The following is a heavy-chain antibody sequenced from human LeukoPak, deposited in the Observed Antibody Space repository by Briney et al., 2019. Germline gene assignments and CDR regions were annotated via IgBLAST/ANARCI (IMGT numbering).Heavy chain of an antibody. CDR2: IYYSGST. CDR3: ARQSSGRSYGSGSSPLYYFDY. CDR1: DGSFSRYY. Sequence: SETLSLTCTLSDGSFSRYYWRWIRQPPGKGLEWIGHIYYSGSTNYNPYLKSRVTISLDTSKSQFSLKVSSVTAADTAVYSCARQSSGRSYGSGSSPLYYFDYWGQGILVTVSS. J-gene: IGHJ4*02. D-gene: IGHD3-10*01. V-gene: IGHV4-59*08.